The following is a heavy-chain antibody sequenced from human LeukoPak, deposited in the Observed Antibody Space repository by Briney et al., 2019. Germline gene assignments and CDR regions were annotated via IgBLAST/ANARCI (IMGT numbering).Heavy chain of an antibody. CDR2: IKQDGSEK. CDR3: ATYMNWVAGDV. Sequence: GGSLRLSCAASGFTFSSYWMSWVRQAPGKGLEGVADIKQDGSEKYYVDSVKGRFTISRDNAKNSLYLQMDSLRAEDTAVYYCATYMNWVAGDVWGQGTTVSVSS. J-gene: IGHJ6*02. V-gene: IGHV3-7*01. D-gene: IGHD7-27*01. CDR1: GFTFSSYW.